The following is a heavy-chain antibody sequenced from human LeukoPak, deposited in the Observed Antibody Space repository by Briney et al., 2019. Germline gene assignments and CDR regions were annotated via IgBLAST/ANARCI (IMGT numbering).Heavy chain of an antibody. CDR1: GYSFTSYW. Sequence: GESLKLSCKGSGYSFTSYWIGRVRQMPGKGLEWMGIIYPGDSDTRYSPSFQGQVTISADKSISTAYLQWSSLKVSDTAMYYCARLAMVRGVIKRLDYWGQGTLVTVSS. J-gene: IGHJ4*02. CDR3: ARLAMVRGVIKRLDY. D-gene: IGHD3-10*01. CDR2: IYPGDSDT. V-gene: IGHV5-51*01.